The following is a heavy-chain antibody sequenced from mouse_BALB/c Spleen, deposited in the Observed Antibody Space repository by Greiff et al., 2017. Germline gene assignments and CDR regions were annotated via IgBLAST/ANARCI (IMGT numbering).Heavy chain of an antibody. Sequence: QVQLQQPGAELVRPGASVKLSCKASGYTFTSYWINWVKQRPGQGLEWIGNIYPSDSYTNYNQKFKDKATLTVDKSSSTAYMQLSSPTSEDSAVYYCTRMKYAMDYWGQGTSVTVSS. CDR2: IYPSDSYT. CDR1: GYTFTSYW. V-gene: IGHV1-69*02. CDR3: TRMKYAMDY. J-gene: IGHJ4*01.